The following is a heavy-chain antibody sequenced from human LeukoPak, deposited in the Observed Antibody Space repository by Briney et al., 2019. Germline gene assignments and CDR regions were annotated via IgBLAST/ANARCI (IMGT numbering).Heavy chain of an antibody. D-gene: IGHD6-19*01. CDR1: GFTFSSYW. J-gene: IGHJ4*02. CDR3: VKDQREAYGSGWSRDFDY. V-gene: IGHV3-21*01. CDR2: ISSSSSYI. Sequence: GGSLRLSCAASGFTFSSYWMSWVRQAPGKGLEWVSSISSSSSYIYYADSVKGRFTISRDNAKNSLYLQMNSLRAEDTAVYYCVKDQREAYGSGWSRDFDYWGQGTLVTVSS.